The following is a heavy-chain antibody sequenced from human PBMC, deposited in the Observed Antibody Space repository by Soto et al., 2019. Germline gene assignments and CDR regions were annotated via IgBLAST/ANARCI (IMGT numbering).Heavy chain of an antibody. CDR3: AGDVRVGANLDASEM. Sequence: QGQLVQSGPEVKKPGASVKVSCKTSGYTFSSFGISWLRRAPGQGPEWMGWISFYNGKTNYAQKFQGRITLTTDTSTTTTYMGLRSLASDDAAMDYCAGDVRVGANLDASEMWGQGTMVTVSS. CDR2: ISFYNGKT. V-gene: IGHV1-18*01. J-gene: IGHJ3*02. D-gene: IGHD1-26*01. CDR1: GYTFSSFG.